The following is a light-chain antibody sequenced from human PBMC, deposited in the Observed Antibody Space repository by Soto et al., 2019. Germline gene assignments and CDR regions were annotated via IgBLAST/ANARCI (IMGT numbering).Light chain of an antibody. CDR2: DAS. J-gene: IGKJ4*01. Sequence: DIVLTQSPCTLSLSPGDRATLTCRASQSIANNYLAWYQQQPGETPRLLIYDASCRDTGIPDRFSGSGSGTDFTLTISRLEPEDFAVYYCEQYGSTPLTFGGGTKVEIK. CDR3: EQYGSTPLT. CDR1: QSIANNY. V-gene: IGKV3-20*01.